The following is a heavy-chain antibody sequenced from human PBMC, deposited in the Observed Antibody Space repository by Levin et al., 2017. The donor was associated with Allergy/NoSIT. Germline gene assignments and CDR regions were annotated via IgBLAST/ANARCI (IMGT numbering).Heavy chain of an antibody. CDR1: GFSFEDYA. V-gene: IGHV3-9*01. CDR3: AKDFTGFPRAFDY. J-gene: IGHJ4*02. CDR2: ISWNSGTI. D-gene: IGHD2-8*02. Sequence: LRLSCDASGFSFEDYAIHWVRQAPGKGLEWVSGISWNSGTIGYAESVKGRFTISRDNAKKSVFLQMNGLRTEDTALYYCAKDFTGFPRAFDYWGQGIQVTVSS.